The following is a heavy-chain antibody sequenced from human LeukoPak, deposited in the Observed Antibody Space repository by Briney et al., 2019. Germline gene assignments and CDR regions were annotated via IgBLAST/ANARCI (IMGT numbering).Heavy chain of an antibody. CDR2: IYYSGST. V-gene: IGHV4-59*01. CDR1: GGSISSYY. J-gene: IGHJ4*02. Sequence: SETLSLTCTVSGGSISSYYWSWIRQPPGKGLEWIGYIYYSGSTNYNPSLKSRVTISVDTSKNQFSLKLSSVTAADTAVYYCARDRSGGSAGTGLYDYWGQGTLVTVSS. CDR3: ARDRSGGSAGTGLYDY. D-gene: IGHD6-19*01.